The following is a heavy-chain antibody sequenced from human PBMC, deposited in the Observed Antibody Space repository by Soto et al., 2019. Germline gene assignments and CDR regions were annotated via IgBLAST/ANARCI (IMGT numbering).Heavy chain of an antibody. D-gene: IGHD6-13*01. Sequence: QVQLQESGPGLVKPSETLSLTCTVSGGSVSSGSYYWSWIRQPPGKGLEWIGYIYYSGSTNYNPSLMSRVTISVDTSKNQFSLKLSSGTAAETAVYYCARGELVAAAGPNWFDPWGQGTLVTVSS. CDR3: ARGELVAAAGPNWFDP. J-gene: IGHJ5*02. CDR2: IYYSGST. CDR1: GGSVSSGSYY. V-gene: IGHV4-61*01.